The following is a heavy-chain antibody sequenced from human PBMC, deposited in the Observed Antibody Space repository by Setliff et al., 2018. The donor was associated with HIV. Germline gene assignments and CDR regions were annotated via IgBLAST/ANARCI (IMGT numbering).Heavy chain of an antibody. J-gene: IGHJ6*02. CDR2: IIPILGTA. V-gene: IGHV1-69*13. CDR1: GGTFSSYA. D-gene: IGHD1-1*01. Sequence: SVKVSCKASGGTFSSYAISWVRQTPGQGLEWMGGIIPILGTANYAQKFQGRVTITADESTSTAYMELSSLRSEDTAVYYCARGYDYLYYGMDVWGQGTTVTVSS. CDR3: ARGYDYLYYGMDV.